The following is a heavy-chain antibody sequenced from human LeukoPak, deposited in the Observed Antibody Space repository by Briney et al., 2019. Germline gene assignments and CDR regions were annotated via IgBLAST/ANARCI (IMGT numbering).Heavy chain of an antibody. Sequence: GGSLRLSCAASGFTFSSYAMHWVRQAPGKGLEWVAVISYDGSNKYYADSVKGRFTISRDNSKNTLYLQMNSLRAEDTAVYYCARGAPYYYDSSGYYYYMDVWGKGTTVTVSS. CDR1: GFTFSSYA. D-gene: IGHD3-22*01. J-gene: IGHJ6*03. CDR3: ARGAPYYYDSSGYYYYMDV. CDR2: ISYDGSNK. V-gene: IGHV3-30*01.